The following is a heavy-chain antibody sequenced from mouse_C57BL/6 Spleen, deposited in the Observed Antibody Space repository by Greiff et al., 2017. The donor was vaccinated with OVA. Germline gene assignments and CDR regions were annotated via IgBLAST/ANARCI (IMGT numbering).Heavy chain of an antibody. Sequence: QVQLQQPGAELVKPGASVKMSCKASGYTFTSYWITWVKQRPGQGLEWIGDIYPGSGSTNYNEKFKSKATLTVDTSSSTAYMQLSSLTSEDSAVYYCAREGYSKNWFAYWGQGTLVTVSA. V-gene: IGHV1-55*01. CDR3: AREGYSKNWFAY. J-gene: IGHJ3*01. D-gene: IGHD2-5*01. CDR1: GYTFTSYW. CDR2: IYPGSGST.